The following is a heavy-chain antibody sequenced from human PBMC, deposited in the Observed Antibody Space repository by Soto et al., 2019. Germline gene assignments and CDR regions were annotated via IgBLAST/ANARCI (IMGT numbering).Heavy chain of an antibody. CDR1: GGSFSGYY. Sequence: ASETLSLTCAVYGGSFSGYYWSWIRQSPGKGLEWIGEINHSGSSISNPSLKSRVTISVDTSKNQFSLKLRSVTAADTAAYYCARGISLIVEVHRDAPDKYYFDSWSQGTLVIVSS. J-gene: IGHJ4*02. CDR3: ARGISLIVEVHRDAPDKYYFDS. D-gene: IGHD2-21*01. V-gene: IGHV4-34*01. CDR2: INHSGSS.